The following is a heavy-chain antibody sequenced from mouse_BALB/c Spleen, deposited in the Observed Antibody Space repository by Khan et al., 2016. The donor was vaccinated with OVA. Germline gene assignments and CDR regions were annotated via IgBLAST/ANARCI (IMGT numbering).Heavy chain of an antibody. CDR3: ARRARITY. CDR2: ISYSGST. Sequence: EVQLQESGPGLVKPSQSLSLTCTVTGYSITSGYGWKLIRQFPGSKQEWVGNISYSGSTNYNPSLKSRATITRDTSKNQFFMQLNSVTTEDTATSYCARRARITYWGQGTTLTVSS. D-gene: IGHD3-1*01. J-gene: IGHJ2*01. V-gene: IGHV3-2*02. CDR1: GYSITSGYG.